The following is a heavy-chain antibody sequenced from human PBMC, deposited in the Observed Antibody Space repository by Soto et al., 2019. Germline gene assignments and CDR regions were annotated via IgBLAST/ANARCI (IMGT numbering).Heavy chain of an antibody. V-gene: IGHV1-3*01. CDR2: INAGKGNT. J-gene: IGHJ4*02. D-gene: IGHD2-2*02. CDR1: GYIFTSYA. Sequence: QVQLVQSGAEVKKPGASVKVSCKASGYIFTSYAMHWVRQAPGQRLEWMGWINAGKGNTKYSQKVQGRVTLTRDPSASMAYMELSSLGSEDTAVYYCARSEGIPEGCDYWGQGTLVTVSS. CDR3: ARSEGIPEGCDY.